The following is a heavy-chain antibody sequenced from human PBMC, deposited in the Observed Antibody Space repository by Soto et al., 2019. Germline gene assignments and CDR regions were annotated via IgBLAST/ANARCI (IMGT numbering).Heavy chain of an antibody. CDR3: AREPRQGDRIYYLDT. CDR2: IYYSGNT. J-gene: IGHJ4*02. Sequence: SETLSLTCTVSGGSIINGDYYWSWIRQPPGKGLEWIGYIYYSGNTYYNPSLKSRVMISVDTSKNQFSLNLSSVTAADTAVYYCAREPRQGDRIYYLDTWGPGTLVTVSS. V-gene: IGHV4-30-4*01. D-gene: IGHD2-15*01. CDR1: GGSIINGDYY.